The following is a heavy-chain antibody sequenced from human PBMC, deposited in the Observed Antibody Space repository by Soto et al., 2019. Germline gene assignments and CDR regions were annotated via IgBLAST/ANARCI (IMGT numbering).Heavy chain of an antibody. Sequence: SETLSLTCSVSGGSVSSGSVSSGSHYWSWIRQPPGKGLEWIGYIHNSGSTSYNPSLNSRVTISVDTSKNQFSLKMTSVTAADTAVYYCARDRGGGYRISFDYWGQGTLVTVSS. D-gene: IGHD1-26*01. CDR2: IHNSGST. CDR3: ARDRGGGYRISFDY. J-gene: IGHJ4*02. CDR1: GGSVSSGSVSSGSHY. V-gene: IGHV4-61*01.